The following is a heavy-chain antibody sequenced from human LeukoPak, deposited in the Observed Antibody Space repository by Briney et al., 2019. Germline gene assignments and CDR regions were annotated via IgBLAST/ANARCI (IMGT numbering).Heavy chain of an antibody. CDR3: ARKYCTNGVCYGLDAFDI. CDR2: ISSSGSTI. J-gene: IGHJ3*02. CDR1: GFTLSSYE. D-gene: IGHD2-8*01. V-gene: IGHV3-48*03. Sequence: GGSLRLSCAASGFTLSSYEMNWGREAPGKGLERGSYISSSGSTIYYADSVKGRFTISRDNAKNSLYLQMNSLRAEDTAVYYCARKYCTNGVCYGLDAFDIWGQGTMVTVSS.